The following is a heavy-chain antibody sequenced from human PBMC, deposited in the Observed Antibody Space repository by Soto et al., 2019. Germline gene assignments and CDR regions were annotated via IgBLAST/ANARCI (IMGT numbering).Heavy chain of an antibody. Sequence: QVQLQESGPGLVKPSETLSLTCIVSGGSVNSGSFYWSWIRQPPGKGLEWIGNIYYSGSTIYNPALRSRVTISIDTSKSQCSRKVTSVTAADTAVYYCAREQRSIVSPWFDPWGQGTLVTVSS. CDR1: GGSVNSGSFY. CDR2: IYYSGST. J-gene: IGHJ5*02. D-gene: IGHD2-15*01. V-gene: IGHV4-61*01. CDR3: AREQRSIVSPWFDP.